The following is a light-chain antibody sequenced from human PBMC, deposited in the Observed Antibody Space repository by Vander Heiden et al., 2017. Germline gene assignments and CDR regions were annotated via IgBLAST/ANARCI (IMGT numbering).Light chain of an antibody. CDR1: QSISSW. CDR3: QRDNSYPHT. J-gene: IGKJ4*01. CDR2: KAS. Sequence: DIQMTQSPSTLSASVGDRVTITCRASQSISSWLAWYQQKPGKAPKLLIYKASSLESGVPSRFSRSPSGTEFTLTISSLQPDDFATYYCQRDNSYPHTFGGGTKVEIK. V-gene: IGKV1-5*03.